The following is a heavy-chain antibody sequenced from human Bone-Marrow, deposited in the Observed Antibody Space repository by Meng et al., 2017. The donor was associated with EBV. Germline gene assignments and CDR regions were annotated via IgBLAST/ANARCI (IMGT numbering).Heavy chain of an antibody. J-gene: IGHJ4*02. CDR1: GFTVSSSY. V-gene: IGHV3-53*01. CDR3: ARGEGDY. Sequence: EVQLGGSGGGLIQPGGSLRLSCAASGFTVSSSYMSWVRQAPGKGLQWVSLIYRGGNTYYADSVKGRFTISRDSSKNTLYLRMSSLRAEDTAVYYCARGEGDYWGQGTLVTVSS. CDR2: IYRGGNT.